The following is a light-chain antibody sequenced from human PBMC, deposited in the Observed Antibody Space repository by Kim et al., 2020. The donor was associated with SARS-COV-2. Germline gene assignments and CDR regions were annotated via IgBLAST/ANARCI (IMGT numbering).Light chain of an antibody. V-gene: IGKV3-20*01. CDR3: QQYGGSPWT. CDR2: GAS. J-gene: IGKJ1*01. Sequence: SPGERATLSCRASQSVSNNYLAWYQQKPGQAPRLLIYGASSRATGIPDRFSGSGSGTDFTLTISRLEPEDSALFYCQQYGGSPWTFGQGTKVDIK. CDR1: QSVSNNY.